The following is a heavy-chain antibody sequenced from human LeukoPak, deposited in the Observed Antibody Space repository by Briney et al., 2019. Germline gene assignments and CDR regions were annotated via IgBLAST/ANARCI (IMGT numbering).Heavy chain of an antibody. V-gene: IGHV4-59*01. J-gene: IGHJ4*02. D-gene: IGHD3-3*01. Sequence: PSETLSLTCTVSGGSISSYYWSWIRQPPGKGLEWIGYIYYSGSTNYNPSLKSRVTISVDTSKNQFSLKLSSVTAADTAVYYCARGYYDFWSGSNSVYYFDYWGQGTLVTVSS. CDR3: ARGYYDFWSGSNSVYYFDY. CDR1: GGSISSYY. CDR2: IYYSGST.